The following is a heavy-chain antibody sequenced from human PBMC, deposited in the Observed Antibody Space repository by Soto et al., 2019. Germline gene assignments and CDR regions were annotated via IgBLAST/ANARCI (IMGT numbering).Heavy chain of an antibody. V-gene: IGHV1-3*01. CDR2: INAGNGNT. CDR3: ARDRARSTRYSSFDP. Sequence: PGQRIEWMGWINAGNGNTKYSQKFQGRVTITRDTSASTAYMELSSLRSEDTAVYYCARDRARSTRYSSFDPGGQRTRVTVSS. D-gene: IGHD6-13*01. J-gene: IGHJ5*02.